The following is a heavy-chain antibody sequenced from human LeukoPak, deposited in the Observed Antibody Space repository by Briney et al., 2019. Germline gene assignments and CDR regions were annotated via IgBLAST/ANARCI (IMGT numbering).Heavy chain of an antibody. CDR3: ARGYDILTGTPFDY. Sequence: GGSLRLSCAASGFTFSSYWMHWVRHAPGKGLVWVSRINSDGSSTSYADSVKGRFTISRDNAKNTLYLQMNSLRAEDTAVYYCARGYDILTGTPFDYWSQGTLVTVSS. J-gene: IGHJ4*02. CDR2: INSDGSST. CDR1: GFTFSSYW. D-gene: IGHD3-9*01. V-gene: IGHV3-74*01.